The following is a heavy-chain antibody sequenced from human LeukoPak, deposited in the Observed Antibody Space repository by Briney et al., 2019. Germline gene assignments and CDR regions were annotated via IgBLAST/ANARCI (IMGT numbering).Heavy chain of an antibody. D-gene: IGHD3-22*01. J-gene: IGHJ4*02. CDR3: ARGGMIVPHTDGPDDY. CDR1: GGSFSDYY. V-gene: IGHV4-34*01. Sequence: SETLSLTCAVYGGSFSDYYWSWIRQPPGKGLEWIGEINHSGSTNYNPSLKSRVTISVDTSKNQFSLKLSSVTAADTAVYYCARGGMIVPHTDGPDDYWGQGTLVTVSS. CDR2: INHSGST.